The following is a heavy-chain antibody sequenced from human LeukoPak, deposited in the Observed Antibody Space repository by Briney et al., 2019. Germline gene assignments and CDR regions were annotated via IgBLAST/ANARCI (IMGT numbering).Heavy chain of an antibody. CDR1: GFTFSSYS. D-gene: IGHD3-22*01. CDR3: ARDSEYYDSSGYYYTWYGMDV. V-gene: IGHV3-21*06. CDR2: ISSSSNYI. Sequence: GGSLRLSCAASGFTFSSYSMNWVRQAPGKGLEWVSSISSSSNYIYYADSVKGRFTISRDNVKNSLYLQMNSLRAEDTAVYYCARDSEYYDSSGYYYTWYGMDVWGQGTTVTVSS. J-gene: IGHJ6*02.